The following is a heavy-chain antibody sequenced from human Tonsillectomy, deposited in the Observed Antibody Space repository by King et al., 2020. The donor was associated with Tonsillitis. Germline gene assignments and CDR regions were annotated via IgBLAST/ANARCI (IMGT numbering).Heavy chain of an antibody. V-gene: IGHV3-48*03. D-gene: IGHD2-15*01. J-gene: IGHJ5*02. CDR3: ARDKGRRYCSGGSCHRNNWFDP. Sequence: VQLVESGGGLVQPGGSLRLSCAASGFTFSSYEMNWVRQAPGKGLEWISYINESGGTISYADSVKGRFTISRDNAKSSLYLQMNSLRADDTAVYYCARDKGRRYCSGGSCHRNNWFDPWGQGTLVTVSS. CDR2: INESGGTI. CDR1: GFTFSSYE.